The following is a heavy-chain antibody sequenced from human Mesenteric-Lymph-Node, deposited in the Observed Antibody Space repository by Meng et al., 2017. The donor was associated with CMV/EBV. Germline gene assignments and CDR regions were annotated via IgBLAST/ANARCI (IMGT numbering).Heavy chain of an antibody. CDR1: SSSISSINFY. V-gene: IGHV4-39*07. CDR3: ARLPTIRFWSGYSVAHV. J-gene: IGHJ6*02. D-gene: IGHD3-3*01. CDR2: ISSSGGT. Sequence: SETLSLTCTVSSSSISSINFYWGWIRQPPGKGLEWIGSISSSGGTYYKPSLKRRVTISADTTENQFSLKLSSVTAADTAVYYCARLPTIRFWSGYSVAHVWGQGTTVTVSS.